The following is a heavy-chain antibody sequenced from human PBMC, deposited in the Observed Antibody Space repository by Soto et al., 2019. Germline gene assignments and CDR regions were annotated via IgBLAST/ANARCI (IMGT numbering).Heavy chain of an antibody. Sequence: GGSLRLSCAASGFTFSSYAMSWVRQAPGKGLEWVSAISGSGGSTYYADSVKGRFTISRDNSKNTLYLQMNSLRAEDTAVYYCANFWNYDYYGMDVWGQGTTVTVSS. V-gene: IGHV3-23*01. CDR2: ISGSGGST. J-gene: IGHJ6*02. CDR3: ANFWNYDYYGMDV. D-gene: IGHD3-3*01. CDR1: GFTFSSYA.